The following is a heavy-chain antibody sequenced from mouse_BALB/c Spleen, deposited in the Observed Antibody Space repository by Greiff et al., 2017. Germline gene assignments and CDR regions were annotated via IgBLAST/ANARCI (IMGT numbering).Heavy chain of an antibody. CDR2: IYPGDGST. CDR1: GYTFTGYD. V-gene: IGHV1S56*01. CDR3: ARTESYDGGYYYAMDY. Sequence: QVQLQQPGSELVRPGASVKISCKASGYTFTGYDINWVKPRPGQGLEWIGWIYPGDGSTKYNEKFKGKATLTADKSSSTAYMQLRSLTSENSAVYFCARTESYDGGYYYAMDYWGQGTSVTVSS. J-gene: IGHJ4*01. D-gene: IGHD2-14*01.